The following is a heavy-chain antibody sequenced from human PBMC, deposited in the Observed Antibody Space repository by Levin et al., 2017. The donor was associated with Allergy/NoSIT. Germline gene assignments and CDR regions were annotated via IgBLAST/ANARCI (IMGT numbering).Heavy chain of an antibody. CDR1: GFTFGDYA. CDR3: TRGISGSYDPLGFDY. D-gene: IGHD1-26*01. J-gene: IGHJ4*02. V-gene: IGHV3-49*03. CDR2: IRSKAYGGTT. Sequence: GESLKISCTASGFTFGDYAMSWFRQAPGKGLEWVGFIRSKAYGGTTEYAASVKGRFTISRDDSKSIAYLQMNSLKTEDTAVYYCTRGISGSYDPLGFDYWGQGTLVTVSS.